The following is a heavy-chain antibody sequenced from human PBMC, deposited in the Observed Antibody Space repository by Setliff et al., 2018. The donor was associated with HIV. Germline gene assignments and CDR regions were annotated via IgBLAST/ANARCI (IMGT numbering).Heavy chain of an antibody. J-gene: IGHJ5*02. CDR3: ARDDSGSYNNWFDP. D-gene: IGHD1-26*01. CDR2: IYHSGST. CDR1: GYSISSGYY. Sequence: PSETLSLTCAVSGYSISSGYYWGWIRQPPGKGLEWIGSIYHSGSTYYNPSLKSRVTISVDTSKNQFSLKLGSVTAADTAVDYCARDDSGSYNNWFDPWGQGTSVTVSS. V-gene: IGHV4-38-2*02.